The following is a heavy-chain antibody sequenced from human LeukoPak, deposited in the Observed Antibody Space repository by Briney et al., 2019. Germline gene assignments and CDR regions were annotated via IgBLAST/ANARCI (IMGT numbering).Heavy chain of an antibody. V-gene: IGHV3-64*04. CDR3: ARRYCGTTTCPNFDY. CDR1: GFPFSSYA. D-gene: IGHD2-2*01. J-gene: IGHJ4*02. CDR2: ISDSGGST. Sequence: PGGSLRLSCSASGFPFSSYAMHWVRQAPGKGLEYVSAISDSGGSTYYADSVKGRFTISRDNAKNSVFLQMDSLRDEDTAVYYCARRYCGTTTCPNFDYWGQGILVTVSS.